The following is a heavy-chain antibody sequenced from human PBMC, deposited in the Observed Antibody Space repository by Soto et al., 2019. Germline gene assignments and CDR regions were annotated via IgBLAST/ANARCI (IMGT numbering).Heavy chain of an antibody. J-gene: IGHJ4*02. CDR2: ISGSGSNT. D-gene: IGHD2-2*01. CDR3: ARVRCCTSTTCYNYFDY. V-gene: IGHV3-23*01. CDR1: GFTFSTYA. Sequence: GFLRLSCAASGFTFSTYAMSWVRQAPGKGLEWVSAISGSGSNTYYADSVKCRFTISRDDSKSTLYLQMNSLRADDTAVYYCARVRCCTSTTCYNYFDYWGQGTPVTVSS.